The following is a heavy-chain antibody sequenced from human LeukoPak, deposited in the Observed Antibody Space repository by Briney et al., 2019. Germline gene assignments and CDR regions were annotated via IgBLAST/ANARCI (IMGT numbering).Heavy chain of an antibody. J-gene: IGHJ3*02. V-gene: IGHV3-21*01. CDR2: ISSSSSYI. Sequence: PGGSLRLSCAASGFTFSSYSMNWVRQAPGKGLEWVSSISSSSSYIYYADSVKGRFTISRDNAKNSLYLQMNSLRAEDTAVFHCAREGFGGSWDAFDIWGQGTMVTVSS. CDR1: GFTFSSYS. D-gene: IGHD3-16*01. CDR3: AREGFGGSWDAFDI.